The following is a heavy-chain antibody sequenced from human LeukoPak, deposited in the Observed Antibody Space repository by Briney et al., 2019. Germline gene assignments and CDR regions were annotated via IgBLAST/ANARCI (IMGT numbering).Heavy chain of an antibody. CDR3: LATGGFDY. J-gene: IGHJ4*02. D-gene: IGHD2-8*02. CDR2: IRSKADNYAT. CDR1: GFTFSGSP. V-gene: IGHV3-73*01. Sequence: PGGPLRLSCAASGFTFSGSPIHWVRQASGKGLEWVGRIRSKADNYATAYAASVEGRFTISRDDSQNTAYLQMDSLKTEDTAVYYCLATGGFDYWGQGTLVTVSS.